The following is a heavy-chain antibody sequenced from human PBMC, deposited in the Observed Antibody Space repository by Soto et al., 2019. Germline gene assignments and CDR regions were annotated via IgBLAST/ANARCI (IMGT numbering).Heavy chain of an antibody. Sequence: LRLSCAASGFIFSNYGIHWVRQATGKGLEWVALIWYDGSNKYYADSVKGRFIVSRDNSKNTLYLQMNSLRAEDTAVYYCARALPYYDFWAYYYGMDVWGQGTTVTVSS. CDR3: ARALPYYDFWAYYYGMDV. CDR2: IWYDGSNK. CDR1: GFIFSNYG. J-gene: IGHJ6*02. V-gene: IGHV3-30*02. D-gene: IGHD3-3*01.